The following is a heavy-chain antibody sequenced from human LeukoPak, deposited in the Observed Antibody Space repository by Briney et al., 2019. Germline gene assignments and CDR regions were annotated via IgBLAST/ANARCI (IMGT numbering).Heavy chain of an antibody. D-gene: IGHD6-13*01. J-gene: IGHJ4*02. Sequence: GGSLRLSCAASGFTVSSNYMSWVRQAPGKGLEWVSVIYSGGSTYHADSVKGRFTISRDNSKNTLYLQMNSPRAEDTAVYYCQYSSSWYYFDYWGQGTLVTVSS. CDR2: IYSGGST. CDR1: GFTVSSNY. CDR3: QYSSSWYYFDY. V-gene: IGHV3-53*01.